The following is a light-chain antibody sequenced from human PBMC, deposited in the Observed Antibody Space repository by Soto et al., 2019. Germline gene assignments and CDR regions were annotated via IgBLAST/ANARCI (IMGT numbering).Light chain of an antibody. Sequence: IVLTQTQGPLSLSPGERATLSCRASQSVSSSYLAWYQQKPGQAPRLLIYGASSRATGIPDRFSGSGSGTDFTLTISRLEPEYFAVYYCQQYGSSLLTFAPGAKVDIK. V-gene: IGKV3-20*01. CDR1: QSVSSSY. J-gene: IGKJ3*01. CDR3: QQYGSSLLT. CDR2: GAS.